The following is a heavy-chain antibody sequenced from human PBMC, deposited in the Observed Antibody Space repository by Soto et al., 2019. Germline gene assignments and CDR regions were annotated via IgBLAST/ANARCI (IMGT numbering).Heavy chain of an antibody. CDR2: INPNSGGT. D-gene: IGHD3-10*01. CDR1: GYTFTGYY. V-gene: IGHV1-2*02. Sequence: ASVKVSCKAAGYTFTGYYMHWVRQAPGKELEWMGWINPNSGGTNYAQKFQGRVTMTRDTSISTAYMELSRLRSDDTAVYYCARVPTKGSYFALGPNWCEPSGQGTXATFAS. J-gene: IGHJ5*02. CDR3: ARVPTKGSYFALGPNWCEP.